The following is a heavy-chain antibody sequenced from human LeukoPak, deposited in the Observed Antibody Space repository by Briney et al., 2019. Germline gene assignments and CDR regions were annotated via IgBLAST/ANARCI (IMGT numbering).Heavy chain of an antibody. CDR3: ARGSYDSSGPPSYYYGMDV. V-gene: IGHV4-34*01. Sequence: GSLRLSCAASGFTFSNAYMNWVRQPPGKGLEWIGEINHSGSTNYNPSLKSRVTISVDTSKNQFSLKLSSVTAADTAVYYCARGSYDSSGPPSYYYGMDVWGQGTTVTVSS. CDR1: GFTFSNAY. D-gene: IGHD3-22*01. J-gene: IGHJ6*02. CDR2: INHSGST.